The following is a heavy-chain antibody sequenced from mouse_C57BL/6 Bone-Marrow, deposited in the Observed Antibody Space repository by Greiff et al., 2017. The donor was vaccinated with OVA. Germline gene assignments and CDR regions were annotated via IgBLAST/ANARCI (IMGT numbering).Heavy chain of an antibody. CDR2: IDPETGGT. CDR1: GYTFTDYE. Sequence: QVQLQQSGAELVRPGASVTLSCKASGYTFTDYEMHWVKQTPVHGLEWIGAIDPETGGTAYNQKFKGKATLTVDTSSSTAYMQLSSLTSEDSAVYYCARLPYFDYWGQGTTLTVSS. J-gene: IGHJ2*01. CDR3: ARLPYFDY. V-gene: IGHV1-15*01.